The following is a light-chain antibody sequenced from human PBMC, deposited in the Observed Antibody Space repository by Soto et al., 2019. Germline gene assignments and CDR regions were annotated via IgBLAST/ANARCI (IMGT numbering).Light chain of an antibody. CDR2: KVS. CDR3: MQATQYRPYT. CDR1: QSLVHSDGNTY. Sequence: DIVLTQTPLSSPVTLGQPASISCRSSQSLVHSDGNTYLSWLQQRPGQPPRLLIYKVSNRLSGVADRSSGGGAETDFTLEISRVDAEDVGVYYCMQATQYRPYTFGQGTKLEIK. J-gene: IGKJ2*01. V-gene: IGKV2-24*01.